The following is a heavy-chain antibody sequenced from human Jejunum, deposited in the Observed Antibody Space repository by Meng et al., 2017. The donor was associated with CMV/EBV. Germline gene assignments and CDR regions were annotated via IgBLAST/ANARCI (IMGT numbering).Heavy chain of an antibody. V-gene: IGHV4-4*02. CDR2: IYHSGST. J-gene: IGHJ4*02. Sequence: VWVEDSGLGLVKRSGALSLTWGVSGGSLGSTNRWSWVRQPPGKGLEWIGEIYHSGSTNYNPSLKSRVSISVDKSKNQFSLKLSSVTAADTAVYYCARADKFRFDYWGQGTLVTVSS. CDR3: ARADKFRFDY. CDR1: GGSLGSTNR.